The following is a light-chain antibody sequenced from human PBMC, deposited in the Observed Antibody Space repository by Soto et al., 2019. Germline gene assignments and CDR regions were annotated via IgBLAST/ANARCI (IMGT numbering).Light chain of an antibody. V-gene: IGKV1-33*01. Sequence: DIQMTQSPSSLSASVGDRVTITCQASQGISNYLNWYQQKPGKAPKLLIYDASNLETGVPSRFSGSGSGTEFSLTISSLQPDDFATYYCQQYENYWTFGQGTKVDIK. J-gene: IGKJ1*01. CDR2: DAS. CDR3: QQYENYWT. CDR1: QGISNY.